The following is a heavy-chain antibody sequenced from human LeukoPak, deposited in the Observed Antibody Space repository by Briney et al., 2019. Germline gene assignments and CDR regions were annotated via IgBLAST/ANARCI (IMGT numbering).Heavy chain of an antibody. CDR3: ARALSGTYLDF. D-gene: IGHD3-10*01. V-gene: IGHV3-33*01. J-gene: IGHJ4*02. Sequence: WRSLRLSCAASGFTFSSYGMHWVRQAPGKGLEWVAVIWYDGSNKYYADSVKGRFTISRDIAKNSLYLQMDSLRAEDTAVYYCARALSGTYLDFWGQGTLVTVSS. CDR1: GFTFSSYG. CDR2: IWYDGSNK.